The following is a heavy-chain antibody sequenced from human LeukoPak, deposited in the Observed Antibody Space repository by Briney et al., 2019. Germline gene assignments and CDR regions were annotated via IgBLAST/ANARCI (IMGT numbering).Heavy chain of an antibody. CDR2: INQDGSET. V-gene: IGHV3-7*01. Sequence: GGSLRLSCAASGFSFNNYGMNWVRQAPGKGLEWVANINQDGSETYYVDSLKGRFTISRDNAKNSLYLQMNSLRAEDTAMYYCAREFTVAGNFDYWGQGTLVTVSS. CDR1: GFSFNNYG. CDR3: AREFTVAGNFDY. D-gene: IGHD6-19*01. J-gene: IGHJ4*02.